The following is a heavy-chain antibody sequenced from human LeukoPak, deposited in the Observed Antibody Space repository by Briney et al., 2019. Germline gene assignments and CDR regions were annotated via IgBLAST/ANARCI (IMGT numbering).Heavy chain of an antibody. CDR3: ARGTRRRYYDSSGYHLGAFDI. V-gene: IGHV4-34*01. CDR1: GGSFSGYY. D-gene: IGHD3-22*01. CDR2: INHSGST. Sequence: SETLSLTCAVCGGSFSGYYWSWIRQPPGKGREWIGEINHSGSTNYNPSLKSRVTISVDTSKNQFSLKLSSVTAADTAVYYCARGTRRRYYDSSGYHLGAFDIWGQGTMVTVSS. J-gene: IGHJ3*02.